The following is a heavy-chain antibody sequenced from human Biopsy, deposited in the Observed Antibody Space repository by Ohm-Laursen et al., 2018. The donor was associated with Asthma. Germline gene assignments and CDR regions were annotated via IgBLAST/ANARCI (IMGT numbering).Heavy chain of an antibody. CDR3: ARASVAASSNWFDP. V-gene: IGHV4-30-4*01. D-gene: IGHD6-19*01. CDR1: GASIKTDDHY. J-gene: IGHJ5*02. CDR2: IHYSGST. Sequence: TLSLTCTVSGASIKTDDHYWSWLRQPPGKGLEWFGFIHYSGSTSYNPSLKGGVTISVDTSKNQFSLKLSSVTDADTAVYYCARASVAASSNWFDPWGRGTLVTVSS.